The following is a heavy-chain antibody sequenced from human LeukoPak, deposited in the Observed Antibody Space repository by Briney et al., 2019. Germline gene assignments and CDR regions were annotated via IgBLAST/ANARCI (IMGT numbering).Heavy chain of an antibody. J-gene: IGHJ4*02. Sequence: SETLSLTCTVSGYSISSGYYWGWIRQPPGKGLEWIGRIYHSGGTYYNPSLKSRVTISVDTSKNQSSLKLSSVTAADTALYYCARETTTGDFDYWGQGTLVTVSS. V-gene: IGHV4-38-2*02. CDR2: IYHSGGT. D-gene: IGHD1-26*01. CDR1: GYSISSGYY. CDR3: ARETTTGDFDY.